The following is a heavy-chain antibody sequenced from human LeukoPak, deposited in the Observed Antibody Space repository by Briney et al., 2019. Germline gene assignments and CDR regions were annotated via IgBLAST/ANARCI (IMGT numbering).Heavy chain of an antibody. CDR2: ISSSSSTM. Sequence: QPGGSLRLSCAASGFTFSSYSMNWVRQAPGKGLEWVSYISSSSSTMYYADSVKGRFTISRDNAKNSLYLQMNSLRAEDTAVYYCARGIRYFEAFDIWGLGTMVTVSS. CDR3: ARGIRYFEAFDI. CDR1: GFTFSSYS. V-gene: IGHV3-48*01. J-gene: IGHJ3*02. D-gene: IGHD3-9*01.